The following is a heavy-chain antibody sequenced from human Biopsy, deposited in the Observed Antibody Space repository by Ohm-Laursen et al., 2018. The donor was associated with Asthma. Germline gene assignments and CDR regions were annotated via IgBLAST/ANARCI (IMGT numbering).Heavy chain of an antibody. CDR3: AKDRDYDILTGPPGFDY. CDR2: ISGSGGST. D-gene: IGHD3-9*01. Sequence: SLRLSCTASGFTFSSYAMSWVRQAPGKGLEWVSAISGSGGSTYYADSVKGRFTISRDNSKNTLYLQMSSLRAEDTAVYYCAKDRDYDILTGPPGFDYWGQGTLATVSS. CDR1: GFTFSSYA. J-gene: IGHJ4*02. V-gene: IGHV3-23*01.